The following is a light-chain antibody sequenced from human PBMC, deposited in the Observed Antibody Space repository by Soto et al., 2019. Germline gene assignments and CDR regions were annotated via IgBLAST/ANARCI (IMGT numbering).Light chain of an antibody. CDR1: QRISAF. Sequence: DIQMTQSPSSVSACVGESVTITFRASQRISAFLNWYHQKPGKAPKLLIYSASYLQSGVPSNFSGSGSGTDFTLSIVTLQPEDSGTYFCQQSYRLPLTFGGGTKVDI. J-gene: IGKJ4*01. CDR3: QQSYRLPLT. V-gene: IGKV1-39*01. CDR2: SAS.